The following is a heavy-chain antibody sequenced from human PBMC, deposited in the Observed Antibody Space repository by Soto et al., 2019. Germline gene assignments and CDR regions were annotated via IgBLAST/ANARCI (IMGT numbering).Heavy chain of an antibody. Sequence: RGPLRLSCSASGFTFTNYAIPWIRQAPGRGPEYVSAISSTGGSTYYADSVKGRFTISRDNSKNTVYLQMSSLRSEDSAVYYCVARYCSSTTCYQVDYWGQAILVTASS. CDR2: ISSTGGST. J-gene: IGHJ4*02. CDR1: GFTFTNYA. CDR3: VARYCSSTTCYQVDY. D-gene: IGHD2-2*01. V-gene: IGHV3-64D*06.